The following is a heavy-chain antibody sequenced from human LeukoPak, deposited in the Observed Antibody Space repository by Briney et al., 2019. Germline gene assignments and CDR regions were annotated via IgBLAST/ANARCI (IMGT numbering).Heavy chain of an antibody. V-gene: IGHV3-30*03. Sequence: PGGSLRLSCAASGFTFSSYGLHWVRQAPGKGLEWVAVISDDGTYKNYIDSVKGRFTISRDNSKNTLYLQVNSLRAEDTAVYYCARGGGYSESSKVLFDYWGQGTLVTVSS. CDR1: GFTFSSYG. CDR2: ISDDGTYK. D-gene: IGHD3-22*01. J-gene: IGHJ4*02. CDR3: ARGGGYSESSKVLFDY.